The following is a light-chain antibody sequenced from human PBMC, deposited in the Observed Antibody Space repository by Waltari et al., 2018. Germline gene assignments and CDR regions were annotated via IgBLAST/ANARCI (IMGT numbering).Light chain of an antibody. J-gene: IGKJ5*01. V-gene: IGKV2-28*01. Sequence: IVMTQSPLSLPVTPAGPASISCRSSQSLLHSNGYNYLDWYLQKPGQSPQILIYLGSNRASGVPDRFFGSGSGTDFTLNISRVEAEDAGVYYCMEALQSVTFGKGTRLEIK. CDR1: QSLLHSNGYNY. CDR2: LGS. CDR3: MEALQSVT.